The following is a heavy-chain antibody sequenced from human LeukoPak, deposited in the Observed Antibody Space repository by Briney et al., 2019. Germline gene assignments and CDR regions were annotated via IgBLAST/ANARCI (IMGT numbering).Heavy chain of an antibody. J-gene: IGHJ4*02. V-gene: IGHV3-21*01. CDR2: VDSTSYYI. CDR1: GFTFSSFS. CDR3: ARDGQQLGF. Sequence: GGSLRLSCAASGFTFSSFSMNWVRQAPGKGLEWVSSVDSTSYYIYYADSLKGRFTISRDNAKNSVYLQMNSLRAEDTAVYYCARDGQQLGFWGQGTLVTVSS. D-gene: IGHD6-13*01.